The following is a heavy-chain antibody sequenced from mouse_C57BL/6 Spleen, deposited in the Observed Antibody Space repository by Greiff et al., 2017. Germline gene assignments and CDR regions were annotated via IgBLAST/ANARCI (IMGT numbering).Heavy chain of an antibody. CDR2: IDPNSGGT. CDR3: ARYDYDGAY. J-gene: IGHJ3*01. Sequence: QVQLQQPGAELVKPGASVTLSCKASGYTFTSYWMHWVKQRPGRGLEWIGRIDPNSGGTKYNEKFKSKAILTVDKPSSTAYMQLSSLTSEDSAVYYCARYDYDGAYWGQGTLVTVSA. V-gene: IGHV1-72*01. D-gene: IGHD2-4*01. CDR1: GYTFTSYW.